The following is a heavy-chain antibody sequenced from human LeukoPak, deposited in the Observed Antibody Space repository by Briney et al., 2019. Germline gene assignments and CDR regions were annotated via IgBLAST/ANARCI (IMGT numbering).Heavy chain of an antibody. CDR2: INHSGST. J-gene: IGHJ4*02. CDR1: GGSFSGYY. V-gene: IGHV4-34*01. Sequence: SETLSLTCAVYGGSFSGYYWSWIRQPPGKGLEWIGEINHSGSTNYNPSLKSRGTISVDTSKNQFSLKLSSETAADTAVYYCARDQYYYDSSGSLFDYWGQGTLVTVSS. D-gene: IGHD3-22*01. CDR3: ARDQYYYDSSGSLFDY.